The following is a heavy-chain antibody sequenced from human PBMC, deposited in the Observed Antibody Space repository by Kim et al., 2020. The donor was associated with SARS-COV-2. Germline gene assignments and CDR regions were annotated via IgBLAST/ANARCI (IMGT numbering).Heavy chain of an antibody. CDR3: ARDKGISVVTAARSGFDP. D-gene: IGHD2-21*02. J-gene: IGHJ5*02. Sequence: QGRVTITADKSTSTAYMELSSLRSEDTAVYYCARDKGISVVTAARSGFDPWGQGTLVTVSS. V-gene: IGHV1-69*04.